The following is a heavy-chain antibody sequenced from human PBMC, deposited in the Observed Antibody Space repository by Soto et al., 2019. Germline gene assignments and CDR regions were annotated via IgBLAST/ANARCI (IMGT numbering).Heavy chain of an antibody. J-gene: IGHJ6*02. CDR1: GGSISSGDYY. D-gene: IGHD3-10*01. V-gene: IGHV4-30-4*01. Sequence: PSETLSLTCTVSGGSISSGDYYWSWIRQPPGRGLEWIGYIYYSGSTYCNPSLQSRVTISVDTSTNQFSLKLSSVTAADTAVYYCTREGSAPYYYYGMDVWGQGTTVTVSS. CDR2: IYYSGST. CDR3: TREGSAPYYYYGMDV.